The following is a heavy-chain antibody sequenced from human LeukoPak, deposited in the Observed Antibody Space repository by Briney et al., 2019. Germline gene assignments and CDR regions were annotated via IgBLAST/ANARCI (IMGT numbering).Heavy chain of an antibody. CDR1: GGTFSSYA. CDR2: IIPIFGTA. CDR3: ARETAAAGNDAFDI. J-gene: IGHJ3*02. D-gene: IGHD6-13*01. Sequence: ASVKVSCRASGGTFSSYAISWVRQAPGQGLEWMGRIIPIFGTANYAQKFQGRVTITTDESTSTAYMELSSLRSEDTAVYYCARETAAAGNDAFDIWGQGTVVTVSS. V-gene: IGHV1-69*05.